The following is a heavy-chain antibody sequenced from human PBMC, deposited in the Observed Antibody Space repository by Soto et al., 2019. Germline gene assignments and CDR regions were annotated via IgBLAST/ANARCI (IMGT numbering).Heavy chain of an antibody. CDR3: AKWRGTAGEDYTQTYYYYGMDV. Sequence: ASVTVSCKASVYTFTSYGISWVRPAPGQGLEWMGWISAYNGNTNYAQKLQGRVTMTTDTSTSTAYMELRSQRAEDTAVYYCAKWRGTAGEDYTQTYYYYGMDVWGQGTTVTVSS. CDR1: VYTFTSYG. D-gene: IGHD4-4*01. J-gene: IGHJ6*02. CDR2: ISAYNGNT. V-gene: IGHV1-18*01.